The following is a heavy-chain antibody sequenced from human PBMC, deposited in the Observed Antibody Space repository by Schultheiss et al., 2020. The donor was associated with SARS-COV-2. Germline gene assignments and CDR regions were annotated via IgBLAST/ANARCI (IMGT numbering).Heavy chain of an antibody. V-gene: IGHV3-30*19. CDR3: ARARAEQHLPFSWGPIPHPTTWFDP. J-gene: IGHJ5*02. Sequence: GGSLRLSCAASGFTFSSYGMHWVRQAPGKGLEWVAVISYDGSNKYYADSVKGRFTISRDNSKNTLYLQMNSLRAEDTAVYYCARARAEQHLPFSWGPIPHPTTWFDPWGQGTLVTVSS. CDR2: ISYDGSNK. CDR1: GFTFSSYG. D-gene: IGHD6-13*01.